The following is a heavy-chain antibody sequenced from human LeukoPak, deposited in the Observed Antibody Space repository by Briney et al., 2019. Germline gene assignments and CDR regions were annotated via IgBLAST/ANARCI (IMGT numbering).Heavy chain of an antibody. CDR2: IKQDGSEK. Sequence: GGSLRLSCAASGFTFSSYWMSWVRQAPGKGLEWVANIKQDGSEKYYVDSVKGRFTISRDNAKNSLYLQMNSLRAEDTAVYYCARVYDFWSGYYTGVYYGMDVWGQGTTVTVSS. D-gene: IGHD3-3*01. CDR3: ARVYDFWSGYYTGVYYGMDV. J-gene: IGHJ6*02. V-gene: IGHV3-7*01. CDR1: GFTFSSYW.